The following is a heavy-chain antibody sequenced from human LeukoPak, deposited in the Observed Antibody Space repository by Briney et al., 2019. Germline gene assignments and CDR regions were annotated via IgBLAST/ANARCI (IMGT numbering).Heavy chain of an antibody. J-gene: IGHJ6*02. CDR1: GYTFTNYD. CDR2: MDPNNGNT. Sequence: GASVKVSCKASGYTFTNYDINWVRQATGQGLEWMGWMDPNNGNTGYAQKFQGRVTMTRNTSISTTYMELSGLRSEDTAVYYCARGFSYRMDVWGQGTTVTVSS. CDR3: ARGFSYRMDV. V-gene: IGHV1-8*01.